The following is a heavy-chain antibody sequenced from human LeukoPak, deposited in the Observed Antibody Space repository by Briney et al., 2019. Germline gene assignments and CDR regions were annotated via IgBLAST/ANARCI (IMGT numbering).Heavy chain of an antibody. D-gene: IGHD6-19*01. CDR3: ARDRSGWERNWFDP. CDR2: IYYSGST. J-gene: IGHJ5*02. CDR1: GGSISSYY. V-gene: IGHV4-59*01. Sequence: SETLSLTCTVSGGSISSYYWSWIRQPPGKGLEWVGYIYYSGSTNYNPSLKSRVTISVDTCKNQFSLKLSSVTAADTAVYYCARDRSGWERNWFDPWGQGTLVTVSS.